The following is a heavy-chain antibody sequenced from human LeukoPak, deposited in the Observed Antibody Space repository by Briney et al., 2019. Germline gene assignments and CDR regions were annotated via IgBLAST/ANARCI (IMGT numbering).Heavy chain of an antibody. CDR1: GYTLTELS. J-gene: IGHJ1*01. CDR2: IDSEDDER. Sequence: SVKVSCKVSGYTLTELSIHWMRQAPGKGLEWMGGIDSEDDERIYAQRLQGRVTMTEDPSTDTAYMELSRLKSEDTAVYYCATDKRQYNILTAYFKAEYFQYWGQGTLVTASA. D-gene: IGHD3-9*01. CDR3: ATDKRQYNILTAYFKAEYFQY. V-gene: IGHV1-24*01.